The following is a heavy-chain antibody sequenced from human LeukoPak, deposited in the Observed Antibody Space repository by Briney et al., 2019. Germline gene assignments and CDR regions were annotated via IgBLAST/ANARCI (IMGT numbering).Heavy chain of an antibody. Sequence: ASVKVSCKASVYTFTGYYIHWVRQAPGQGLEWMGWINPDSGGTKYAQKFQGRVTMTRDTSISTAYMELSRLTSDDTAVYYCAREGQYYDTSGFFDYWGQGTLVTVSS. CDR3: AREGQYYDTSGFFDY. CDR1: VYTFTGYY. V-gene: IGHV1-2*02. D-gene: IGHD3-22*01. CDR2: INPDSGGT. J-gene: IGHJ4*02.